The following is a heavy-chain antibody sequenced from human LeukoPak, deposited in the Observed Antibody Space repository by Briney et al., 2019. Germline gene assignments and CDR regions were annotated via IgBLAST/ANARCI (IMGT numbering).Heavy chain of an antibody. V-gene: IGHV1-2*02. D-gene: IGHD3-16*01. CDR1: GYTFTSYY. CDR2: INPKNGGS. CDR3: ARASFWESPINWFAP. Sequence: ASVRVSCKASGYTFTSYYMHWVRQAPGQGLEWVGWINPKNGGSNYAQKFQGRVTMTRDRSIRTAYMELGRLTSDDTAVYYCARASFWESPINWFAPWGQGTLVTVSS. J-gene: IGHJ5*02.